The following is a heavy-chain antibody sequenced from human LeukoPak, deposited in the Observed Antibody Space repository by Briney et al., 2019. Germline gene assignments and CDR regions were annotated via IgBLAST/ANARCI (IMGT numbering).Heavy chain of an antibody. CDR3: ARRGHYYDTSGYYYFDY. J-gene: IGHJ4*02. CDR2: IYYRGST. D-gene: IGHD3-22*01. V-gene: IGHV4-39*01. Sequence: PSENLSLNCTVSGGSISSYYWGWIRQPPGKGLEWIGSIYYRGSTNDNPSLKSRVTISVDTSKHQFSLKLTSVTAADTAVYYCARRGHYYDTSGYYYFDYWGQGTLVTVSS. CDR1: GGSISSYY.